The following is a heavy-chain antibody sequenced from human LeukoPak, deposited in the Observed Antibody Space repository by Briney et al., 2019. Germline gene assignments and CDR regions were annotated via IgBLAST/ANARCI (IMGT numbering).Heavy chain of an antibody. D-gene: IGHD6-13*01. CDR2: LKLYDGSI. CDR1: GYSFIRYH. Sequence: GASVKVSCKASGYSFIRYHIHWVRQAPGQGLEWMGVLKLYDGSISHAQKFQGRVTMTRDTSTSTVYMELSSLRSEDTAVYYCAREPGYSSSWYGAFDIWGQGTMVTVSS. J-gene: IGHJ3*02. CDR3: AREPGYSSSWYGAFDI. V-gene: IGHV1-46*01.